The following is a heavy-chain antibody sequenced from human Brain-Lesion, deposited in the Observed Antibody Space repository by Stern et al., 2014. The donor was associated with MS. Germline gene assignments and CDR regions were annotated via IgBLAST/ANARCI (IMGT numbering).Heavy chain of an antibody. CDR2: LNPIFGTS. V-gene: IGHV1-69*01. CDR3: ATGEGGLVPILEY. J-gene: IGHJ4*02. D-gene: IGHD5-12*01. CDR1: GVTFSSYA. Sequence: QVQLVQSGAEVKKPGSSVKVSCKASGVTFSSYAIFWVRQAPGQGLEWMGGLNPIFGTSNSAQKFQGRITFSADESTTTAYMELSSLRSEDTAFYFCATGEGGLVPILEYWGQGTLVTVSS.